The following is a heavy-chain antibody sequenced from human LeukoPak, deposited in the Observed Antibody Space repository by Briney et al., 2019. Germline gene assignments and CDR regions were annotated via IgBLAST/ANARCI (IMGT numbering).Heavy chain of an antibody. V-gene: IGHV1-18*01. Sequence: ASVKVSCKASGYTFTSYGISWVRQAPGQGLEWMGWISAYNGNTNYAQKLQGRVTMTTDTSTSTAYMELRSLRSDDTAVYYCARKVDYDSSGYAPYYYYMDVWGKGTTVTISS. D-gene: IGHD3-22*01. CDR3: ARKVDYDSSGYAPYYYYMDV. CDR2: ISAYNGNT. CDR1: GYTFTSYG. J-gene: IGHJ6*03.